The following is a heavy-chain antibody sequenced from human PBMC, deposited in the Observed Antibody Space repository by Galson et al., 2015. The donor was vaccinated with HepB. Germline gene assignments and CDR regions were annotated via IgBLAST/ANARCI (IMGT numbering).Heavy chain of an antibody. CDR3: AREGLGDSGDAFDT. D-gene: IGHD3-16*01. J-gene: IGHJ3*02. Sequence: SLRLSCAASGFTFSSYDMHWVRQATGKGLEWVSAIGTAGDTYYPGSVKGRFTISRENAKNSLYLQMNSLRAGDTAVYYCAREGLGDSGDAFDTWGQGTMVTVSS. CDR2: IGTAGDT. V-gene: IGHV3-13*04. CDR1: GFTFSSYD.